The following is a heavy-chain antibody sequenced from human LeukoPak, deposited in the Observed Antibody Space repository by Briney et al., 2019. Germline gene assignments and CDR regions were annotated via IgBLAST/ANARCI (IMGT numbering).Heavy chain of an antibody. CDR3: ARGYCSSTSCYPSY. CDR1: GGSISSYY. CDR2: IYYSGST. D-gene: IGHD2-2*01. Sequence: SETLSLTCTVSGGSISSYYWSWIRQPPGKGLEWIGYIYYSGSTNYNPSLKSRVTISVDTSKNQFSLKLSSVTAADTAVYYCARGYCSSTSCYPSYWGQGTLVTASS. V-gene: IGHV4-59*01. J-gene: IGHJ4*02.